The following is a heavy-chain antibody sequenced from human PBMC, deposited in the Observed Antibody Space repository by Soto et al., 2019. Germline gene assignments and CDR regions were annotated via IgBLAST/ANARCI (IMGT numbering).Heavy chain of an antibody. V-gene: IGHV3-30*18. CDR1: GFTFSSYG. Sequence: QVQLVESGGGVVQPGRSLRLSCAASGFTFSSYGMHWVRQAPGKGLEWVAVISYDGSNKFYADSVKGRFTISRDNSKNTRDLQMNSLGSEDTAVYYCANGRALVLRLGEFDYWGQGTLVTVSS. J-gene: IGHJ4*02. CDR3: ANGRALVLRLGEFDY. CDR2: ISYDGSNK. D-gene: IGHD3-16*01.